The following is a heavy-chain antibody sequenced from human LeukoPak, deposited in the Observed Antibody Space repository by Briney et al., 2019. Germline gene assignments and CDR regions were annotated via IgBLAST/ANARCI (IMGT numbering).Heavy chain of an antibody. Sequence: PGGSLRLSCAASGFTFSSYSMNWVRQAPGKGLEWVSYISSSSSTIYYADSVKGRFTISRDNAKNSLYLQMNSLRAEDTALYYCAKDYSPSIWSGYYDYWGQGTLVTVSS. CDR2: ISSSSSTI. CDR3: AKDYSPSIWSGYYDY. V-gene: IGHV3-48*04. D-gene: IGHD3-3*01. CDR1: GFTFSSYS. J-gene: IGHJ4*02.